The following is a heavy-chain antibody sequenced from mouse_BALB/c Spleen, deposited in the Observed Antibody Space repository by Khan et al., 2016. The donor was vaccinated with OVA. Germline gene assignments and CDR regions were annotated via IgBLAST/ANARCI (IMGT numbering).Heavy chain of an antibody. CDR2: ISYSGST. CDR3: ARRGPGFTF. CDR1: GYSITSDYA. J-gene: IGHJ3*01. Sequence: EVQLQESGPGLVKPSQSLSLTCTVTGYSITSDYAWNWIRQFPGNKLEWMGYISYSGSTSYNPSLKSRISITRDTSKNQFFLQLNSVTTEDTATYYCARRGPGFTFWGQGTLVTVSA. V-gene: IGHV3-2*02.